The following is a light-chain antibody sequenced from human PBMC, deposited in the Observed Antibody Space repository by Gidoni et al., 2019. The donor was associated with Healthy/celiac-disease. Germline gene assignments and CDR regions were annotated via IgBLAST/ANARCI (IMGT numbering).Light chain of an antibody. Sequence: IVLTQSPATLSLSPGERATLSCRASQSVSSYLAWYKQKPGQAPRLLIYDASNRATGIPARFSGSGSGRDFTLTISSLEPEDFAVYYCQQRSNWPPITVGQXTRLEIK. V-gene: IGKV3-11*02. J-gene: IGKJ5*01. CDR1: QSVSSY. CDR3: QQRSNWPPIT. CDR2: DAS.